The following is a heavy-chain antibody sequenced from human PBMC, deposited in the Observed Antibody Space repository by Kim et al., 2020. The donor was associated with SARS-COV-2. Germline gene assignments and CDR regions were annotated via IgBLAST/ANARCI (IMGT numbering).Heavy chain of an antibody. CDR1: GGSISSYY. CDR2: IYYSGST. V-gene: IGHV4-59*01. CDR3: ARVVHDYGDYDRERLGFDP. Sequence: SETLSLTCTVSGGSISSYYWSWIRQPPGKGLEWIGYIYYSGSTNYNPSLKSRVTISVDTSKNQFSLKLSSVTAADTAVYYCARVVHDYGDYDRERLGFDPWGQGTLVTVSS. J-gene: IGHJ5*02. D-gene: IGHD4-17*01.